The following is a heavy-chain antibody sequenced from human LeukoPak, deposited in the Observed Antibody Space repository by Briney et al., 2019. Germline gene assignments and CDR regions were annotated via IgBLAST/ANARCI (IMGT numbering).Heavy chain of an antibody. V-gene: IGHV3-7*01. J-gene: IGHJ4*02. Sequence: GGSLRLSCAASGFTFSSYWMSWVRQAPGKGLEWVANIKQDGSEKYYVDSVKGRFTISRDNAKNSLYLQMNSLRAEDTAVYYCARDRDRDFDWLSHNPYLDYWGQGTLVTVSS. D-gene: IGHD3-9*01. CDR1: GFTFSSYW. CDR2: IKQDGSEK. CDR3: ARDRDRDFDWLSHNPYLDY.